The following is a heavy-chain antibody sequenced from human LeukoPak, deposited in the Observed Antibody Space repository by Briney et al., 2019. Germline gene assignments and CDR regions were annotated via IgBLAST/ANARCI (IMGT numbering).Heavy chain of an antibody. CDR3: ARGFLGGTDQYFDS. J-gene: IGHJ4*02. CDR1: GFTFSTYA. V-gene: IGHV3-23*01. Sequence: GRSLRLSCAASGFTFSTYAMNWVRQAPAKGLEWVSTIGGVGPTTDYGDSVKDRFTNSRDNSKNTLYLQMNSLRAEDTAVYFCARGFLGGTDQYFDSWGQGTLVTVSS. D-gene: IGHD6-19*01. CDR2: IGGVGPTT.